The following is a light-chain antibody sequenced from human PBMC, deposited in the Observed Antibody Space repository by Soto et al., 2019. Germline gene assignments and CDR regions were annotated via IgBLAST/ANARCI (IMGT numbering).Light chain of an antibody. Sequence: EIVLTQSQATLSVSPGERATLSCRASESVRTPFSWYQHKPGRSPSPPIYGASNRATVLPARFSGSGSGTEFTLTISSLQSEDFAVYYGQQYSDWPRTFGQGTKLYFK. CDR1: ESVRTP. CDR2: GAS. CDR3: QQYSDWPRT. J-gene: IGKJ1*01. V-gene: IGKV3-15*01.